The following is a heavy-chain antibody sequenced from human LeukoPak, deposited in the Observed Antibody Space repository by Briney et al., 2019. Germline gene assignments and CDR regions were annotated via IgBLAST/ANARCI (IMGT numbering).Heavy chain of an antibody. CDR2: INPNSGGT. D-gene: IGHD3-16*02. V-gene: IGHV1-2*02. J-gene: IGHJ4*02. Sequence: ASVKVSCEASGYTFTGYYMHWVPQAPGQGLEWMGWINPNSGGTNYAQKFQGRVTMTRDTSISTAYMELSRLRSDDTAVYYCARDNRGYDYVWGSYLDYWGQGTLVTVSS. CDR3: ARDNRGYDYVWGSYLDY. CDR1: GYTFTGYY.